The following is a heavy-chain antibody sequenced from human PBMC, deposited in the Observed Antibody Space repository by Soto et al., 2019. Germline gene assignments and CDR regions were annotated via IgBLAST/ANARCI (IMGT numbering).Heavy chain of an antibody. CDR2: IYWNDDK. CDR1: GFSLSTSGVG. D-gene: IGHD6-13*01. V-gene: IGHV2-5*01. Sequence: SGPTLVNPTQTLTLTCTFSGFSLSTSGVGVGWIRQPPGKALEWLALIYWNDDKRYSPSLKSRLTITXXXXXXXVVLTMTNMDXXXXXXXXXAHSDSSSSFLPRTYNWFDPWGQGTLVTVSS. J-gene: IGHJ5*02. CDR3: AHSDSSSSFLPRTYNWFDP.